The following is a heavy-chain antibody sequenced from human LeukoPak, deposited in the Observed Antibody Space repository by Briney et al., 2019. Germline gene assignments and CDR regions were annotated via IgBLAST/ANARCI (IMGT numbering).Heavy chain of an antibody. J-gene: IGHJ4*02. Sequence: GGSLRLSCVASGFTFSSYWMHWVRQAPGKGLVWVSRINSDGSSTSYADSVKGRFTISRDNAKNTLYLQMNSLRAEDTAVYYCARGRYSSGLRYFDYWGQGTLVTVSS. CDR3: ARGRYSSGLRYFDY. D-gene: IGHD6-19*01. CDR2: INSDGSST. CDR1: GFTFSSYW. V-gene: IGHV3-74*01.